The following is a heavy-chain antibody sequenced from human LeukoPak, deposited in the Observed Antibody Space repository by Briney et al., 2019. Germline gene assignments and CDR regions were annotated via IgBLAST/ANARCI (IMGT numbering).Heavy chain of an antibody. CDR1: GGSISSSDYY. J-gene: IGHJ5*02. CDR2: MYYSGST. V-gene: IGHV4-39*07. CDR3: ARENGSSSDWFDP. Sequence: SETLSLTCTVSGGSISSSDYYWGWIRQPPGKGLEWIGSMYYSGSTYYNPSLTSRVTISIDTPKNQFSLRLNSVTAADTAVYYCARENGSSSDWFDPWGQGTLVTVSS. D-gene: IGHD6-6*01.